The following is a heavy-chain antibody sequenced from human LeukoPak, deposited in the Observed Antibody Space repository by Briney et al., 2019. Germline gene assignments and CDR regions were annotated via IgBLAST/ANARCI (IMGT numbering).Heavy chain of an antibody. J-gene: IGHJ6*02. CDR3: AKDLEGSGSYYTTYFYYGVDV. V-gene: IGHV3-30*18. D-gene: IGHD3-10*01. CDR1: GFTFNTYT. CDR2: ISYDGGNS. Sequence: PGGSLRLSCAASGFTFNTYTMNWVRQAPGKGLEWVAVISYDGGNSYYADSVKGRFTISRDNSNNTLFLQMNSLRAEDTAVYYCAKDLEGSGSYYTTYFYYGVDVWGQGTTVTVSS.